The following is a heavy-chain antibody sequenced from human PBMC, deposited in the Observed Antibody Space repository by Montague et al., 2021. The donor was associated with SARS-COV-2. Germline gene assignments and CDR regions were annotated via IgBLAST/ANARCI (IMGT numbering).Heavy chain of an antibody. Sequence: SETLSLTCALYGGSFSGYYWSWIRQPPGKGLEWIGEINHSGSTNYNPSLKSRVTISVDTSKNRFSLKLSSVTAADTAVYYCARGSTVTHYWGQGTLVTVSS. V-gene: IGHV4-34*01. J-gene: IGHJ4*02. CDR3: ARGSTVTHY. D-gene: IGHD4-17*01. CDR1: GGSFSGYY. CDR2: INHSGST.